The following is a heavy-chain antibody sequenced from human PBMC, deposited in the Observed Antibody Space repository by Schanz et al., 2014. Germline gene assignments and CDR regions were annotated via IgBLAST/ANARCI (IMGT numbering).Heavy chain of an antibody. Sequence: QVQLVQSGAEVKKPGSSMKVSCKASGGTFSTYPINWLRQAPGQGLEWMGRIIPVLAIADYAQKFQGRVTITADKSTSTAAMELSSLRYEDTALYYCARGTMPGTFDIWGQGTMVTVSS. CDR2: IIPVLAIA. J-gene: IGHJ3*02. V-gene: IGHV1-69*02. D-gene: IGHD2-2*01. CDR1: GGTFSTYP. CDR3: ARGTMPGTFDI.